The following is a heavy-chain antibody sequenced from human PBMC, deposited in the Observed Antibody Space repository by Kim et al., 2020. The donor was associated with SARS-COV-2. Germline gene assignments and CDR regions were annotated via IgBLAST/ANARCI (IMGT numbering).Heavy chain of an antibody. Sequence: GGSLRLSCSASGFTFSSYVLHWVRRAQGKGLEYVSAISSTGGSTYYADPVKGRFTISRDNSKNTVYLQMSSLRTEDTAVYYCVKSAANWDPTWGYYYGLDVWGQGTTVTVSS. V-gene: IGHV3-64D*08. D-gene: IGHD6-25*01. CDR2: ISSTGGST. CDR3: VKSAANWDPTWGYYYGLDV. CDR1: GFTFSSYV. J-gene: IGHJ6*02.